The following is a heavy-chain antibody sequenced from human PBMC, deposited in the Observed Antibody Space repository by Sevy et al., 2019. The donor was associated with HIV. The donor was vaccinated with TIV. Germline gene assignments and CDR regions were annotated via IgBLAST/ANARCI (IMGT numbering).Heavy chain of an antibody. J-gene: IGHJ4*02. V-gene: IGHV3-21*06. Sequence: GGSLRLSCVASGFTFSSYNMNWVRQAPGKGLEWVSSISSSSSYVYHADSVKGGLTISRNNGKNSLYLQMNSLRAEDTAVYYCAKWDADRRWFFDYWGQGTLVTVSS. CDR1: GFTFSSYN. CDR3: AKWDADRRWFFDY. D-gene: IGHD1-26*01. CDR2: ISSSSSYV.